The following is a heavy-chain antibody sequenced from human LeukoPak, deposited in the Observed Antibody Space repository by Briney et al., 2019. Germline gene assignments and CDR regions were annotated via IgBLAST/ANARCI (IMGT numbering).Heavy chain of an antibody. Sequence: GGSPRLSCAASGFSFSNYGMHWVRQAPGKGLEWVAVIWDDGSYKYYADSVKGRFTISRDNSKNTLYLQITSLRAEDTAVYYCAKPTSGSGSFLIDYWGQGTLVTVSS. CDR2: IWDDGSYK. CDR3: AKPTSGSGSFLIDY. CDR1: GFSFSNYG. V-gene: IGHV3-33*06. J-gene: IGHJ4*02. D-gene: IGHD1-26*01.